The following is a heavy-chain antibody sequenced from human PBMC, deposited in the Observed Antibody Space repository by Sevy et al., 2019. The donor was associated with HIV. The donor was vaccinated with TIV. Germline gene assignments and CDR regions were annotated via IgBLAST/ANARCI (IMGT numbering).Heavy chain of an antibody. V-gene: IGHV1-8*01. J-gene: IGHJ4*02. CDR1: GYTFTTYD. D-gene: IGHD3-10*01. Sequence: ASVKVSCRTSGYTFTTYDINWVRQATGQGLEWMGWMNPSRGNTGSAQKFQGRLTMTRDTSTSTAYMELSSLESQDTAVYYCARRGGVGELLGLGYWGQGTLVTVSS. CDR2: MNPSRGNT. CDR3: ARRGGVGELLGLGY.